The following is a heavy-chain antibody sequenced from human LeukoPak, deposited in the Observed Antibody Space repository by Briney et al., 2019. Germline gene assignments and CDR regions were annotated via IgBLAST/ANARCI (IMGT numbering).Heavy chain of an antibody. D-gene: IGHD3-22*01. CDR2: IYYSGST. J-gene: IGHJ4*02. CDR3: ARVYYYDSSGLFDY. Sequence: NASETLSLTCTVSGGSISSYYWSWIRQPPGKGLEWIGYIYYSGSTNYNPSLKSRVTISVDTSKNQFSLKLSSVTAADTAVYYCARVYYYDSSGLFDYWGQGTLVTVSS. CDR1: GGSISSYY. V-gene: IGHV4-59*01.